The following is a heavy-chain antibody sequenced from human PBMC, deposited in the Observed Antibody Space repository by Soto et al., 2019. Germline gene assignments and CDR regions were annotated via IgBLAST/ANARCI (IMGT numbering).Heavy chain of an antibody. J-gene: IGHJ6*04. CDR2: INPNSCGT. V-gene: IGHV1-2*02. CDR1: GYTFTGYY. CDR3: ARVSLRVRHGMDV. Sequence: ASVKVSFKSSGYTFTGYYIHWVRQAPGQGLEGMGWINPNSCGTNYAQKLQGGVTMTRHTSISTADMDLSRQRSGDTPVYDRARVSLRVRHGMDVRGKETRV.